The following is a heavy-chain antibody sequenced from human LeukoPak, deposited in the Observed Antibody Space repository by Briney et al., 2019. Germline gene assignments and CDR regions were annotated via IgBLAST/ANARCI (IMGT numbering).Heavy chain of an antibody. CDR1: GGSFSGYY. V-gene: IGHV4-34*01. Sequence: SETLSLTCAVYGGSFSGYYWSWIRQPPGKGLEWIGEINHSGSTNYNPSLKSRVTISVDTSKNQVSLKLSSVTAADTAVYYCAATYSSSPTPHVDYWGQGTLVTVSS. CDR2: INHSGST. CDR3: AATYSSSPTPHVDY. D-gene: IGHD6-6*01. J-gene: IGHJ4*02.